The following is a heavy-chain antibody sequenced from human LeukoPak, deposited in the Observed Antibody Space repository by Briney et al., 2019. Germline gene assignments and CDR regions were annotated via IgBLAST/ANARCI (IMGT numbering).Heavy chain of an antibody. V-gene: IGHV1-18*04. J-gene: IGHJ6*03. CDR1: GYTFTGYY. D-gene: IGHD2-15*01. CDR3: ARTRSGGPYYYYMDV. CDR2: ISAYNGNT. Sequence: ASVKVSCKASGYTFTGYYMHWVRQAPGQGLEWMGWISAYNGNTNYAQKLQGRVTMTTDTSTSTAYMELRSLRSDDTAVYYCARTRSGGPYYYYMDVWGKGTTVTVSS.